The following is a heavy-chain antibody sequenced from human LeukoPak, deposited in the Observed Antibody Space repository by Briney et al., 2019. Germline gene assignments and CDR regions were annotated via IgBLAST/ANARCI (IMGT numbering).Heavy chain of an antibody. Sequence: PGGSLRLSCAASGFTFRSYAMAWVRQAPGKGLEWVSAISGSGVSMFYADSVKGRFTISRDNSRNTLWLQMNSLRAEDTAIYCCAKGGLGYYDSSGYFWGQGTLVTVSS. CDR1: GFTFRSYA. CDR2: ISGSGVSM. V-gene: IGHV3-23*01. D-gene: IGHD3-22*01. J-gene: IGHJ4*02. CDR3: AKGGLGYYDSSGYF.